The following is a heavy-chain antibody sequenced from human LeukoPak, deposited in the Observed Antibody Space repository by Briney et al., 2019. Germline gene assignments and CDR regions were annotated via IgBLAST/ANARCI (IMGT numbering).Heavy chain of an antibody. Sequence: PGGSLRLSCAASGFTFSSYAMSWVRQAPGKGLEWVSAVSGSGGSTYYADSVKGRFTISRDNSKNTLYLQMNSLRAEDTAVYYCAKVGVVVAATLYFDYWGQGTLVTVSS. J-gene: IGHJ4*02. V-gene: IGHV3-23*01. CDR1: GFTFSSYA. D-gene: IGHD2-15*01. CDR3: AKVGVVVAATLYFDY. CDR2: VSGSGGST.